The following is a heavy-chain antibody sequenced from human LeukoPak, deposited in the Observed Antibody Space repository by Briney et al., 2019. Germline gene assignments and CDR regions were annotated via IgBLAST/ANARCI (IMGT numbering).Heavy chain of an antibody. CDR3: ATEFGIERRYWYFDL. Sequence: ASVKVSCKVSGYTLTELSMHWVRQAPGKGLEWKGGFDPEDGETIYAQKFQGRVTMTGDTSTDTAYMELSSLRSEDTAVYYCATEFGIERRYWYFDLWGRGTLVTVSS. J-gene: IGHJ2*01. D-gene: IGHD3-10*01. CDR2: FDPEDGET. V-gene: IGHV1-24*01. CDR1: GYTLTELS.